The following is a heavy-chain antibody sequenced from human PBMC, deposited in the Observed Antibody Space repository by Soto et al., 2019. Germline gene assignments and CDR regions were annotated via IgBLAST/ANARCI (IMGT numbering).Heavy chain of an antibody. CDR3: ARLLWSHCDWFDP. CDR2: IYYSGST. J-gene: IGHJ5*02. CDR1: GGSISSYY. D-gene: IGHD3-10*01. V-gene: IGHV4-59*08. Sequence: PSEDLSLTCTVSGGSISSYYWSWIRQPPGKGLEWIGYIYYSGSTNYNPSLKSRVTISVDTSKNQFSLKLSSVTAADTAVYYFARLLWSHCDWFDPLGQGTLDTVSS.